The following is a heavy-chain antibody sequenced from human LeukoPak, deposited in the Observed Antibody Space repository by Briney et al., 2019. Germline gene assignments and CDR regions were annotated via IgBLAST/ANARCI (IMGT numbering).Heavy chain of an antibody. D-gene: IGHD3-10*01. J-gene: IGHJ4*02. V-gene: IGHV4-61*01. CDR2: IYHSGST. CDR3: ARRLVGQTFDY. Sequence: SETLSLTCSVSGGSVSSNNYQWNWIRQHPGKGLEWIGDIYHSGSTNYNPSLKSRVTISVDTSKNQFSLKLSSVTAADTAVYYCARRLVGQTFDYWGQGTLVTVSS. CDR1: GGSVSSNNYQ.